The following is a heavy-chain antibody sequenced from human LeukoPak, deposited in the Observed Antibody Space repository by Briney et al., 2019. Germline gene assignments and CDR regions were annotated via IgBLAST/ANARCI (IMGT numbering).Heavy chain of an antibody. CDR2: IKSKTDGGTA. CDR3: ITVFTVTTGY. J-gene: IGHJ4*02. V-gene: IGHV3-15*01. CDR1: GFTFSNAW. Sequence: GGSLRLSCAASGFTFSNAWMSWVRQAPGQGLEWIGRIKSKTDGGTADYAAPVKGRFTISRDDSKNTLYLQMNSLKIEDTALYYCITVFTVTTGYWGQGTLVTVSS. D-gene: IGHD4-17*01.